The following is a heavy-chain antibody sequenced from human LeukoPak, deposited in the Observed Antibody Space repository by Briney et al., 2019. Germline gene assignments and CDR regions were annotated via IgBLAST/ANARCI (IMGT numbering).Heavy chain of an antibody. CDR3: AREGVVAVPAVPFDY. J-gene: IGHJ4*02. D-gene: IGHD2-2*01. Sequence: GGSLRLSCAASGFTFDDYGMSWVRHAPGKGLEWVSGINWNGGTTGYADSVQGRFTISRDNAKNSLYLQMNSLRAEDTALYYCAREGVVAVPAVPFDYWGQGTLVTVSS. V-gene: IGHV3-20*04. CDR1: GFTFDDYG. CDR2: INWNGGTT.